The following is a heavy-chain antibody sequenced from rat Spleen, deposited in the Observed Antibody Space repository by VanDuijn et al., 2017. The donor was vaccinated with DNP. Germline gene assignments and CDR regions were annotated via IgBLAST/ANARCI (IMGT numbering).Heavy chain of an antibody. CDR3: ATSPGPNWFAY. D-gene: IGHD1-4*01. Sequence: EVHLVESGGGLVQPGRSLKLSCAASGFTFSDYGMAWVRQVPSKGLEWVASITTGGGTYYRDSVKGRFTISRDNANRTLYLQMDSLRSEDTATYYCATSPGPNWFAYWGQGTLVTVSS. V-gene: IGHV5S13*01. CDR1: GFTFSDYG. J-gene: IGHJ3*01. CDR2: ITTGGGT.